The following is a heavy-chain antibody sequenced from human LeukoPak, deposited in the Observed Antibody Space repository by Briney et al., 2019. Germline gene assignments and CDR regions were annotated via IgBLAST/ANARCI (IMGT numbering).Heavy chain of an antibody. CDR1: GYTFTGYY. V-gene: IGHV1-2*02. J-gene: IGHJ4*02. CDR3: AGVSPDFWSGYWDY. CDR2: INPNSGGT. Sequence: ASVKVSCKASGYTFTGYYMHWVRQAPGQGLEWMGWINPNSGGTNYAQKFQGRVTMTRDTSISTAYMELSRLRSDDTAVYYCAGVSPDFWSGYWDYWGQGTLVTVSS. D-gene: IGHD3-3*01.